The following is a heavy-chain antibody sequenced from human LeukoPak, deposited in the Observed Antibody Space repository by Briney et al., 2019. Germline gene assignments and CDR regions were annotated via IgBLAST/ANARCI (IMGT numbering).Heavy chain of an antibody. CDR1: GGSFSGYY. V-gene: IGHV4-34*01. J-gene: IGHJ4*02. CDR3: ARGYYDSSGPKSYYFDY. D-gene: IGHD3-22*01. Sequence: SSETLSLTCAVYGGSFSGYYWSWIRQPPGKGLEWIGEINHSGSTNYNPSLKSRVTISVDTSKNQFSLKLSSVTAADAAVYYCARGYYDSSGPKSYYFDYWGQGTLVTVSS. CDR2: INHSGST.